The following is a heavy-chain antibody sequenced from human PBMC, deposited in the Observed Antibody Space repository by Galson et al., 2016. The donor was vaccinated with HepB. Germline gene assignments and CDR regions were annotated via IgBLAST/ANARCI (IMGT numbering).Heavy chain of an antibody. CDR1: GFTFSTYN. CDR3: ARDFGYCISTSCYKGGLLYNYGIDV. J-gene: IGHJ6*02. CDR2: ISNSNSSI. V-gene: IGHV3-21*01. D-gene: IGHD2-2*02. Sequence: SLRLSCAASGFTFSTYNMHWVRQAPGKGLEWVSSISNSNSSIYYTDSVKGRFTISRDNAKNSLYLQMNSLRAEDTAVYYCARDFGYCISTSCYKGGLLYNYGIDVWGQGTTVTVSS.